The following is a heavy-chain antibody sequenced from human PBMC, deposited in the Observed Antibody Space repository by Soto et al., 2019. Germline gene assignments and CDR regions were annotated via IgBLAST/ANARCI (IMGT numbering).Heavy chain of an antibody. CDR1: GGSISSGDYY. V-gene: IGHV4-30-4*01. Sequence: SETLSLTCTVSGGSISSGDYYWSWIRQPPGKGLEWIGYIYYSGSTYYNPSLKSRVTISVDMSKNQFSLKLSSVTAADTAVYYCARGGTTVIDAFDIWGQGTMVTVSS. J-gene: IGHJ3*02. CDR2: IYYSGST. CDR3: ARGGTTVIDAFDI. D-gene: IGHD4-17*01.